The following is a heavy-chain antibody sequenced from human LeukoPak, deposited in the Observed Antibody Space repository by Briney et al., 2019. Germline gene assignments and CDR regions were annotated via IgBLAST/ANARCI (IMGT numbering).Heavy chain of an antibody. V-gene: IGHV4-59*01. J-gene: IGHJ4*02. D-gene: IGHD1-26*01. Sequence: SETLSLTCTVSGGSISSYYWSWIRQPPGKGLEWIGYIYYSGSTNYNASLKTRVTMSVDTSKNQFSLKLSSVTAADTAVYYCARGARSSGSYYDYWGQGTLVTVSS. CDR3: ARGARSSGSYYDY. CDR2: IYYSGST. CDR1: GGSISSYY.